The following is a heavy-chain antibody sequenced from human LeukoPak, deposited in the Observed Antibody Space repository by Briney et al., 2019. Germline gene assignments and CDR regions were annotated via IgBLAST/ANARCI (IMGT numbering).Heavy chain of an antibody. D-gene: IGHD2-15*01. CDR1: GFNFNTYS. CDR2: ISTDGSRP. V-gene: IGHV3-74*01. Sequence: GGSLRLSCAASGFNFNTYSMSWVRQAPGEGLEWVSGISTDGSRPRYADSVNGRFTISRDNAKNTLYLQMNSLRAEDTAVYFCVRDGQGSTPLDYWGQGTLVTVSS. CDR3: VRDGQGSTPLDY. J-gene: IGHJ4*02.